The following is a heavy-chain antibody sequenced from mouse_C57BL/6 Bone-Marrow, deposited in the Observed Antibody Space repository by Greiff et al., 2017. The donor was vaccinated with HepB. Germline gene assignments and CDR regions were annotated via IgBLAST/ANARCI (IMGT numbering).Heavy chain of an antibody. Sequence: EVMLVESGGDLVKPGGSLKLSCAASGFTFSSYGMSWVRQTPDKRLEWVATISSGGSYTYYPDSVKGRFTISRDNAKNTLYLQMSSLKSEDTAMYYCARQGPGVLWGQGTLVTVSA. V-gene: IGHV5-6*01. CDR1: GFTFSSYG. CDR2: ISSGGSYT. J-gene: IGHJ3*01. CDR3: ARQGPGVL.